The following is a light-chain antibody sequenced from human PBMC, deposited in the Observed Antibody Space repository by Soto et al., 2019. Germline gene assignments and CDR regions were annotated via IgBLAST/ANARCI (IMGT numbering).Light chain of an antibody. J-gene: IGKJ4*01. CDR3: QQASSFPHT. CDR2: AAS. Sequence: DIQMTQSPSSVSAFVGDRVTITWRASQGISTWLAWYQQKPGKAPKFLIYAASSLQSGVPSRFSGSGSGTDFTLTITSLLPEDSASYYCQQASSFPHTFGGGTKVEIK. V-gene: IGKV1-12*01. CDR1: QGISTW.